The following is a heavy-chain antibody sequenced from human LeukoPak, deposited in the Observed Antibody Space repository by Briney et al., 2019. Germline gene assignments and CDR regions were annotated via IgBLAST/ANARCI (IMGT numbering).Heavy chain of an antibody. D-gene: IGHD1-26*01. CDR3: AKPSAGAGDYFDY. CDR2: IRYDGSTK. Sequence: GGSLRLSCTVSGFTFSSNSMSWVRQAPGKGLEWVTFIRYDGSTKYYRDSVKGRSTISRDNSKNTLYLQMNSLRAEDTAVYFCAKPSAGAGDYFDYWGQGTLVTGAS. CDR1: GFTFSSNS. V-gene: IGHV3-30*02. J-gene: IGHJ4*02.